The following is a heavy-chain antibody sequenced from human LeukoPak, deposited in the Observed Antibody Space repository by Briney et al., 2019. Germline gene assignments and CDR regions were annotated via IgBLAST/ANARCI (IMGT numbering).Heavy chain of an antibody. CDR3: AKAPPPYCSGGSCFDAFDI. D-gene: IGHD2-15*01. Sequence: GGTLRLSCAASGFTFNTYGMSWVRQAPGKGLEWVSSISHSAYSTYYADSVKGRFTISRGNSKNTLYLQMSSLRAEDTAVYYCAKAPPPYCSGGSCFDAFDIWGQGTMVTVSS. CDR2: ISHSAYST. J-gene: IGHJ3*02. CDR1: GFTFNTYG. V-gene: IGHV3-23*01.